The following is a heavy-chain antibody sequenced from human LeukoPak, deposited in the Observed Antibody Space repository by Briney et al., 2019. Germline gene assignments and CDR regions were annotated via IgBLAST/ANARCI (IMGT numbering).Heavy chain of an antibody. CDR2: ISGNGADT. V-gene: IGHV3-23*01. CDR1: GFTFSRYG. D-gene: IGHD3-16*01. J-gene: IGHJ4*02. CDR3: ARRAGAYTHPYDY. Sequence: GGTLRLSCATSGFTFSRYGMSWVRQAPGKGLEWVSAISGNGADTYYADAVKGRFTISRDNLENMVYLQMDSLRAEDTAVYYCARRAGAYTHPYDYWGQGTLVTVS.